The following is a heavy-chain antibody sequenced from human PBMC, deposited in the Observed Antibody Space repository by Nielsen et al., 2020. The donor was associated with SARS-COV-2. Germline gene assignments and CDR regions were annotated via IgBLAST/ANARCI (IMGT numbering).Heavy chain of an antibody. J-gene: IGHJ6*03. D-gene: IGHD2-2*01. CDR3: ARERPVVPAAKGGYSYYYYMDV. CDR1: GSSISSGGYY. V-gene: IGHV4-31*03. CDR2: IYYSGST. Sequence: SETLSLTCTVSGSSISSGGYYWSWIRQHPGKGLEWIGYIYYSGSTYYNPSLKSRVTISVDTSKNQFSLKLSSVTAADTVVYYCARERPVVPAAKGGYSYYYYMDVWGKGTTVTVSS.